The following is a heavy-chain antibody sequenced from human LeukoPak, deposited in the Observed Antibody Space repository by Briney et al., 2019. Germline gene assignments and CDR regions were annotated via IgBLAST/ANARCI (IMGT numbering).Heavy chain of an antibody. CDR3: ARGTAAAKIDY. D-gene: IGHD6-13*01. V-gene: IGHV3-21*01. CDR1: GFTLSSYS. Sequence: GGSLRLSCAASGFTLSSYSMNWVRQAPGKGLEWVSSISSSGSSIYYVDSVKGRFTISRDNAKNSLYLQMNSLRAEDTAVYYCARGTAAAKIDYWGQGTLVTVSS. CDR2: ISSSGSSI. J-gene: IGHJ4*02.